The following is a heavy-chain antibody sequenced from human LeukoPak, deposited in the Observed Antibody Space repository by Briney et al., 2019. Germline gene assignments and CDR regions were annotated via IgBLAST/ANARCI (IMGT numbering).Heavy chain of an antibody. V-gene: IGHV4-39*07. CDR2: IYYSGSM. D-gene: IGHD3-22*01. CDR3: TRGSIAYYYMDV. CDR1: GGSISSSSYY. Sequence: SETLSLTCTVSGGSISSSSYYWGWIRQPPGKGLEWIGSIYYSGSMYYNPSLKSRVTISVDTSKNQFSLKLSSVTAADTAVYYCTRGSIAYYYMDVWGKGTTVTVSS. J-gene: IGHJ6*03.